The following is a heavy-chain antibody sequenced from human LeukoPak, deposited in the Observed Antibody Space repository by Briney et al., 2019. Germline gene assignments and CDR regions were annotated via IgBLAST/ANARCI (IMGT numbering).Heavy chain of an antibody. D-gene: IGHD3-22*01. J-gene: IGHJ4*02. V-gene: IGHV3-53*01. CDR1: GLSVSSTF. Sequence: PGGSLRLSCAASGLSVSSTFMSWVRQTPGKGLEWVSSVFGGGGTRYADSVMGRFTISRDNSKSTLYLQMNSLRAEDTAVYYCARTYTINAGYYLYWGQGTLVTVSS. CDR2: VFGGGGT. CDR3: ARTYTINAGYYLY.